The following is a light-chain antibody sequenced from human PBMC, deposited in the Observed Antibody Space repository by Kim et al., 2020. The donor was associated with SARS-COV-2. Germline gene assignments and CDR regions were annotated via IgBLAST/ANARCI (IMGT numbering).Light chain of an antibody. Sequence: QSVLTQSPSASGAPGQRVTLSCSGSSSNIGYNTVNWYLQVPGMAPKLVIYSNTQRPSGVPDRFSAFKSRTSASLIISGLQSEDEGDYYCASWDANVNMFLFGTGTKVTVL. CDR2: SNT. CDR1: SSNIGYNT. CDR3: ASWDANVNMFL. V-gene: IGLV1-44*01. J-gene: IGLJ1*01.